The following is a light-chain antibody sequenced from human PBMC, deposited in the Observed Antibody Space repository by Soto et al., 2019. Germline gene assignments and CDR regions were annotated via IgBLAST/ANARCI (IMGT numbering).Light chain of an antibody. Sequence: QSALTQPASVSGSPGQSITISCTGTSGDIGSYNRVSWYQQHPGKAPKLIIYEVTDRPSGVSNRFSGSKSGNTASLTISGLQAEDEADYYCCSYAGRSTWDVVFGGGTKVTVL. CDR3: CSYAGRSTWDVV. CDR2: EVT. J-gene: IGLJ2*01. V-gene: IGLV2-23*02. CDR1: SGDIGSYNR.